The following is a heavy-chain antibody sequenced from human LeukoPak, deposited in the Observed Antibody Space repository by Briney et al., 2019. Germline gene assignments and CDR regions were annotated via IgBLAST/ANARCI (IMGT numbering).Heavy chain of an antibody. CDR3: AKVLYSGSYSPYYYAMDV. CDR2: IGSGSAGT. V-gene: IGHV3-23*01. Sequence: PGGSLRLSCAGSGFTFAAYAMSWVRQAPGKGLEWVSAIGSGSAGTHYADSVKGRFTIYRDDSKNTLYLQMNSLRAEDTAVYFCAKVLYSGSYSPYYYAMDVWGQGTTVTVSS. J-gene: IGHJ6*02. CDR1: GFTFAAYA. D-gene: IGHD1-26*01.